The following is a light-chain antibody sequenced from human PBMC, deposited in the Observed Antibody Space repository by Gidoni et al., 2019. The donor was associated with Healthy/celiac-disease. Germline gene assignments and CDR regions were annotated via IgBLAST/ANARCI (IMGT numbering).Light chain of an antibody. CDR2: GAS. CDR1: QSVRSSY. CDR3: QQYGSSPRT. Sequence: ERVLTQSPGTLSLSPGERATLSCRASQSVRSSYLAWYQQKPGQAPRLLIYGASSRATGTPDKFSGSGSGTDFTLTISRLEPEDFAVYYCQQYGSSPRTFXXXTKVEIK. J-gene: IGKJ1*01. V-gene: IGKV3-20*01.